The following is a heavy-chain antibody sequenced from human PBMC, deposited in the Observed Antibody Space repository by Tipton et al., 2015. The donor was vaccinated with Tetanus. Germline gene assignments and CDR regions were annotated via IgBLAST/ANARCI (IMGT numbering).Heavy chain of an antibody. CDR2: IFTSGST. CDR3: ARVARLAATVFSYFDP. Sequence: TLSLTCTVSGGSISSYYWSWIRQPAGKGLEWIGRIFTSGSTYYNPSLKSRVSISVDTSKNHFSLKLSSVTAADTAVYFCARVARLAATVFSYFDPWGQGTLVTVSS. D-gene: IGHD6-13*01. J-gene: IGHJ5*02. CDR1: GGSISSYY. V-gene: IGHV4-4*07.